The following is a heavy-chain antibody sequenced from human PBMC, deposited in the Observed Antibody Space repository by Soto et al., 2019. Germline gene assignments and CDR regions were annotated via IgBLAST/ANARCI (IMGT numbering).Heavy chain of an antibody. J-gene: IGHJ4*02. CDR1: GGSITSSRYY. V-gene: IGHV4-39*01. Sequence: QLQLQESGPGLVKPSETLSLTCTVSGGSITSSRYYWGWIRQPPGKGLECIGNIYYDGNTYYNPSLKRRVPISVDTSKNQFSLRLSSVTAADTAVYYCARSSIAPRLFMYPFDYWGQGTLVTVSS. CDR2: IYYDGNT. CDR3: ARSSIAPRLFMYPFDY. D-gene: IGHD6-6*01.